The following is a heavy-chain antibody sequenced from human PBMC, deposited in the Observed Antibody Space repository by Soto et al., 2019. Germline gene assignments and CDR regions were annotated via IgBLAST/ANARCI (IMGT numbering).Heavy chain of an antibody. CDR2: ISGSGGST. CDR1: GLTFSSYA. Sequence: GGSLRLSCAASGLTFSSYAMSWVRQAPGKGLEWVSAISGSGGSTYYADSVKGRFTISRDNSKNTLYLQMNSLRAEDTAVYYCAKDHRYSSGWYRANYYYYGMDVWGQGTTVTVSS. V-gene: IGHV3-23*01. D-gene: IGHD6-19*01. CDR3: AKDHRYSSGWYRANYYYYGMDV. J-gene: IGHJ6*02.